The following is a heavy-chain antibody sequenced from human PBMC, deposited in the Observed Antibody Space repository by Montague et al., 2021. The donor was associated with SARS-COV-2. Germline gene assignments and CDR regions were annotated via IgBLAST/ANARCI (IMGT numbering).Heavy chain of an antibody. CDR3: AKALMTYGGNSPVDH. CDR1: GFTFSDYY. Sequence: SLRLSCAASGFTFSDYYMNWIRRAPGKGLEWISYISDTGSTIYYADSVKGRFAVSRDNTKNSLYLQMNSLRAEDTAVYYCAKALMTYGGNSPVDHWGQGTLVTVSS. D-gene: IGHD4-23*01. CDR2: ISDTGSTI. V-gene: IGHV3-11*01. J-gene: IGHJ4*02.